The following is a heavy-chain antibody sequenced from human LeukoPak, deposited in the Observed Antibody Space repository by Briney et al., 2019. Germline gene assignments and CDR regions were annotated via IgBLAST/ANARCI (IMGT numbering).Heavy chain of an antibody. V-gene: IGHV1-2*02. CDR2: ISPNSGGT. CDR3: AMGGFGGISGDQFLHY. J-gene: IGHJ1*01. CDR1: GYTFTAYY. Sequence: ASVKVSCKTSGYTFTAYYIHWVRQAPGQGLEWMGWISPNSGGTKYAQTFQGRVTMTRDTSTTTAYMELSSLISDDTAMYYCAMGGFGGISGDQFLHYRGQGTLVTVSS. D-gene: IGHD3-10*01.